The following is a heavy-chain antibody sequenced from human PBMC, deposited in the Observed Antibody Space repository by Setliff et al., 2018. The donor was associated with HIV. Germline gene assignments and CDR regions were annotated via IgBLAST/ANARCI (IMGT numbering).Heavy chain of an antibody. D-gene: IGHD2-21*01. V-gene: IGHV4-30-4*08. CDR1: GGSISNGDHY. CDR2: IYYTGDT. J-gene: IGHJ4*02. CDR3: AQMSISASVCFDY. Sequence: SETLSLTCTVSGGSISNGDHYWAWIRQSPGKGLEWIGYIYYTGDTYYRSSLESRVTISVDTSNNQFSLRLKSVTAADTAVYFCAQMSISASVCFDYWGQGTLVTVSS.